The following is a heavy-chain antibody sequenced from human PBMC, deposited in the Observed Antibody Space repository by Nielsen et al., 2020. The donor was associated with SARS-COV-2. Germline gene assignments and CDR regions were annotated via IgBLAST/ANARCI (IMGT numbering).Heavy chain of an antibody. Sequence: SQTLSLTCAVYGGSFSGYYWSWIRQPPGKGLEWIGEINHSGSTNYNPSLKSRVTISVDTSKNQFSLKLSSVTAADTAVYYCARFDGMTTVTVDYWGQGTLVTVSS. CDR3: ARFDGMTTVTVDY. CDR2: INHSGST. V-gene: IGHV4-34*01. J-gene: IGHJ4*02. D-gene: IGHD4-17*01. CDR1: GGSFSGYY.